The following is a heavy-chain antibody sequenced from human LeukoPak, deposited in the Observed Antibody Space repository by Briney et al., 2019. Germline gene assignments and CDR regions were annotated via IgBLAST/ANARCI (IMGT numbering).Heavy chain of an antibody. CDR1: GGSISSGDYY. J-gene: IGHJ6*02. CDR3: ARADCSSTSCHKRYADYYYGMDV. CDR2: IYYSGST. V-gene: IGHV4-30-4*01. D-gene: IGHD2-2*02. Sequence: SETLSLTCTVSGGSISSGDYYWSWIRQPPGKGLEWIGYIYYSGSTYYNPSLKSRVTISVDTSKNQFSLKLSSVTAADTAVYYCARADCSSTSCHKRYADYYYGMDVWGQGTTATVSS.